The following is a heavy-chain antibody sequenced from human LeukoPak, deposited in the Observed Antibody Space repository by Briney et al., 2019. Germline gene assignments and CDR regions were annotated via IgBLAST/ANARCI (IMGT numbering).Heavy chain of an antibody. J-gene: IGHJ4*02. CDR1: GFTFSSYA. V-gene: IGHV3-23*01. Sequence: GGSLRLSCAASGFTFSSYAMSWVRQAPGKGLEWVSGISNSGGSTYYADSVKGRFTISRDNSKNTLYLQMNSPRAEDTAVFYCAKVDGSYYKMDYWGQGTLVSVSS. CDR2: ISNSGGST. D-gene: IGHD1-26*01. CDR3: AKVDGSYYKMDY.